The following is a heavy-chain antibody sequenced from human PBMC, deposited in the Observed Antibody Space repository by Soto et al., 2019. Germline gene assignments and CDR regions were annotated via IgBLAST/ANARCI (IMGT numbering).Heavy chain of an antibody. CDR2: IIPIFGTA. Sequence: GASVKVSCKASGGTFSSYAISWVRQAPGQGLEWMGGIIPIFGTANYAQKFQGRVTITADESTSTAYMELSSLRSEDTAVYCCARVGSSYSYYFGYWGQGTLVTVSS. CDR3: ARVGSSYSYYFGY. CDR1: GGTFSSYA. J-gene: IGHJ4*02. V-gene: IGHV1-69*13. D-gene: IGHD6-13*01.